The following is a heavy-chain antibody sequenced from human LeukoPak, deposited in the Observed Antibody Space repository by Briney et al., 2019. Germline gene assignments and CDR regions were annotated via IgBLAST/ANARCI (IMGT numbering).Heavy chain of an antibody. J-gene: IGHJ4*02. CDR1: GYTFTDYY. V-gene: IGHV1-2*02. CDR2: INPDSGGT. D-gene: IGHD6-13*01. CDR3: ARDIPLTYSSSWEGYFDY. Sequence: ASVKVSCKASGYTFTDYYMHWVRQAPGQGLEWMGWINPDSGGTNYAQKFQGRVTMTRDTSISTAYMELSRLRSDDTAVYYCARDIPLTYSSSWEGYFDYWGQGTLVTVSS.